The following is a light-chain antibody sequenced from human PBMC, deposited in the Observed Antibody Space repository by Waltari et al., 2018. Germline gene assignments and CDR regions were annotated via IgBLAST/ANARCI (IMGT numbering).Light chain of an antibody. V-gene: IGKV4-1*01. CDR1: QSVLSSSNNKNF. Sequence: DIVMTQSPDSLAVSLARRATITCRSTQSVLSSSNNKNFLVWYQQKAGQPPKLLIYWASTRESGVPDRFSGSGSGTDFTLTISSLQAEDVAVYYCQQYYTTPWTFGQGTKVEIK. J-gene: IGKJ1*01. CDR3: QQYYTTPWT. CDR2: WAS.